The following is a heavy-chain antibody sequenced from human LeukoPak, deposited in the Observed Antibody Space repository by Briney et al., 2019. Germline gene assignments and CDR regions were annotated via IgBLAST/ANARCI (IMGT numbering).Heavy chain of an antibody. CDR1: GYSISSGYY. CDR2: IYHSGST. CDR3: ARALFSSAYYWFDP. Sequence: SETLSLTCTVSGYSISSGYYWGWIRQPPGKGLEWIGSIYHSGSTYYNPSLKSRVTISVDTSKNQFSLKLSSVTAADTAVYYCARALFSSAYYWFDPWGQGTLVTVSS. V-gene: IGHV4-38-2*02. J-gene: IGHJ5*02. D-gene: IGHD6-19*01.